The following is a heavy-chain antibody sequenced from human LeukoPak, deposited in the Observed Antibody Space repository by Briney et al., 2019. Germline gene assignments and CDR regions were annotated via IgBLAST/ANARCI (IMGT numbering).Heavy chain of an antibody. CDR3: ARFVGSDSSGYFDY. Sequence: GGSLRLSCAASGFTFSNNGMHWVRQAPGKGLEWVAFVWYDGSNRNYADSVKGRFTISRDNSKNTLDLQMNSLRAEDTAVYYCARFVGSDSSGYFDYWGQGALVTVSS. D-gene: IGHD3-22*01. V-gene: IGHV3-33*01. CDR1: GFTFSNNG. CDR2: VWYDGSNR. J-gene: IGHJ4*02.